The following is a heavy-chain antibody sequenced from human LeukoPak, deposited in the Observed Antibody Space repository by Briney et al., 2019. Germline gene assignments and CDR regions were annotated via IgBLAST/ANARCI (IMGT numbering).Heavy chain of an antibody. D-gene: IGHD2-15*01. CDR3: ARLNLGYCSGGSCHHSDY. Sequence: ASVKVSCKASGYTLTGYYMHWVRQAPGQGLEWMGRINPNSGGTNYAQKFQGRVTMTRDTSISTAYMELSRLRSDDTAVYYCARLNLGYCSGGSCHHSDYWGQGTLVTVSS. CDR2: INPNSGGT. V-gene: IGHV1-2*06. J-gene: IGHJ4*02. CDR1: GYTLTGYY.